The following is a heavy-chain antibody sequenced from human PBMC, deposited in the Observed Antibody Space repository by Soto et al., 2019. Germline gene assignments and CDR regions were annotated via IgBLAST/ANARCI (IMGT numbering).Heavy chain of an antibody. CDR3: ARGMTTVTTLDY. CDR1: GGSISSGDYY. V-gene: IGHV4-30-4*01. D-gene: IGHD4-17*01. Sequence: SETLSLTCTVSGGSISSGDYYWSWIRQPPGKGLEWIGYIYYSGSTYYNPSLKSRVTISVDRSKNQFSLKLSSVTAADTAVYYCARGMTTVTTLDYWGQGTLVTVSS. J-gene: IGHJ4*02. CDR2: IYYSGST.